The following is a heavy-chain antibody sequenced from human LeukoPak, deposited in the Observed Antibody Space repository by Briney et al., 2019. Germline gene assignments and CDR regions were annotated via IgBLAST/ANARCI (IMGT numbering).Heavy chain of an antibody. V-gene: IGHV3-48*03. CDR2: ISSSGSTI. J-gene: IGHJ4*02. Sequence: GGSLILSCAASGFSFSSYEMNWVRQAPGKGLEWVSYISSSGSTIYYADSVKGRFSISRDNAKNSLYLQMNSLRVEDTAVYYCGRDRVDYWGQGTLVTVSS. CDR1: GFSFSSYE. CDR3: GRDRVDY.